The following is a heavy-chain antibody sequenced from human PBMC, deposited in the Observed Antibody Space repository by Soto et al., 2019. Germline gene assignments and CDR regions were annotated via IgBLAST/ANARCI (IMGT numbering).Heavy chain of an antibody. D-gene: IGHD6-6*01. CDR3: ARYRGSESNSFWFAT. CDR2: IYDSGIT. Sequence: QVQLQESGPGLVKPSETLSLTCAVSGGSISSFYWSWIRQPPGKGLECIGYIYDSGITNYNPSLKSRVSISLDTSKNQLSLRLTSVTAADTAVYYCARYRGSESNSFWFATWGQGTQVTVSP. V-gene: IGHV4-59*01. CDR1: GGSISSFY. J-gene: IGHJ5*02.